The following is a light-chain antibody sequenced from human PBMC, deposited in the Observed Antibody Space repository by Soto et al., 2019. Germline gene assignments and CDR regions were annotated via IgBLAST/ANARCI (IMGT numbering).Light chain of an antibody. Sequence: EIVMTQSPATLSVSPGERATLSCRASQSVSSNLAWYQQKPGQAPRLRIYGASTRATGIPARFSGSGSGTEFTLTNSSLQSEDFAVYYCQQYNNWPINFGQGTRLEIK. CDR2: GAS. CDR1: QSVSSN. CDR3: QQYNNWPIN. J-gene: IGKJ5*01. V-gene: IGKV3-15*01.